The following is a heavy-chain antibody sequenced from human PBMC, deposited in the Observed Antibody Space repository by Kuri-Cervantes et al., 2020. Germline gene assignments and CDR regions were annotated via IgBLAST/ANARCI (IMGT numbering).Heavy chain of an antibody. V-gene: IGHV3-11*01. CDR1: GFTFSDYY. CDR3: AKEPYYYNLFDY. J-gene: IGHJ4*02. CDR2: ISSSGSTI. D-gene: IGHD3-10*01. Sequence: GESLKISCAASGFTFSDYYMSWIRQAPGKGLEWVSYISSSGSTIYYADSVKGRFTISRGNAKNSLYLQMNSLRAEDTAVYYCAKEPYYYNLFDYWGQGTLVTVSS.